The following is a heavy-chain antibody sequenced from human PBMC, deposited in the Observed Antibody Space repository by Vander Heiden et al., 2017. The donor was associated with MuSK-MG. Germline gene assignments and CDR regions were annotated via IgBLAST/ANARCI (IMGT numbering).Heavy chain of an antibody. D-gene: IGHD3-22*01. V-gene: IGHV1-69-2*01. CDR3: AAGVGGAYDSNAYLAH. Sequence: EVQLVQSGAELKKPGATVKISCKVSGFIFTDYHIHWVRLAPGKVFEYMGLLDPEDGETIYAEKFQGRVNIVADTPRATSYVELSSLRSDDTAVYFCAAGVGGAYDSNAYLAHWGQGTLVTVSS. CDR1: GFIFTDYH. CDR2: LDPEDGET. J-gene: IGHJ4*02.